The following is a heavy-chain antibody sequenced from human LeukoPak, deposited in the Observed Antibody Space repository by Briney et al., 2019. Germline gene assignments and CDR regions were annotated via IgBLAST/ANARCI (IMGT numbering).Heavy chain of an antibody. CDR1: GGTFSSYA. CDR2: IIPIFGTA. D-gene: IGHD4-17*01. Sequence: GVSVNVSCKASGGTFSSYAISWVRQAPGQGLEWMGGIIPIFGTANYAQKFQGRVTITADESTSTAYMELSSLRSEDTAVYYCARRFSTVSYFDYWGQGTLVTVSS. CDR3: ARRFSTVSYFDY. J-gene: IGHJ4*02. V-gene: IGHV1-69*13.